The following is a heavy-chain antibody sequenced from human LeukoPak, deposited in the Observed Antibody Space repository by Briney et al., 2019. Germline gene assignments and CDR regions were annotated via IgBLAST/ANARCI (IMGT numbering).Heavy chain of an antibody. Sequence: SETLSLTCAVYGGSFSGYYWSWIRQPPGKGLEWIGEINHSGSTNYSPSLKSRVTISVDTSKNQFSLKLSSVTATDTAVYYCVRGLVVARHDAFDIWGQGTMVTVSS. CDR1: GGSFSGYY. J-gene: IGHJ3*02. CDR3: VRGLVVARHDAFDI. CDR2: INHSGST. D-gene: IGHD2-21*01. V-gene: IGHV4-34*01.